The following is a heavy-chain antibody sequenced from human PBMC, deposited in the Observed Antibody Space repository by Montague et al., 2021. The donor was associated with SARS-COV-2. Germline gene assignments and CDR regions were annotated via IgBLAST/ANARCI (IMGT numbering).Heavy chain of an antibody. CDR3: VRDTGSAQAGFDA. J-gene: IGHJ4*02. D-gene: IGHD4-17*01. CDR1: GDSDWSNTAA. CDR2: TNYRSKWTS. V-gene: IGHV6-1*01. Sequence: CAISGDSDWSNTAARNWIRQSPSVGLEWLGGTNYRSKWTSGYATSVEGRISIDPDTSKNQFFLHLRSVTPEDTGVYYCVRDTGSAQAGFDAWGQGTLVTVSS.